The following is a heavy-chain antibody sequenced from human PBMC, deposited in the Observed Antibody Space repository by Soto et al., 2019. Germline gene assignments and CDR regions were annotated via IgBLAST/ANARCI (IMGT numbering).Heavy chain of an antibody. D-gene: IGHD3-22*01. CDR1: GGSISSSNYF. V-gene: IGHV4-39*01. Sequence: PSETLSLTCTVTGGSISSSNYFWGWIRQSPVKGLEWIGSCHNSGVTYYNPSLKSRATVDMSKNQISLKLSSVTAADTALYYCAITSSGYPYWVRGTLVT. J-gene: IGHJ4*02. CDR2: CHNSGVT. CDR3: AITSSGYPY.